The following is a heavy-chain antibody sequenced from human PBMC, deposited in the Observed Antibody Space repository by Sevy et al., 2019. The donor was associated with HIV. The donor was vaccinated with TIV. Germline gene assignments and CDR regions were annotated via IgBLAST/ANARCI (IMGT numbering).Heavy chain of an antibody. V-gene: IGHV3-49*04. CDR2: TKSKAHGGKT. Sequence: GGSLRLSCTASGFTLGDYGMSWVRQAPGKGLEWISFTKSKAHGGKTENAPSMKGRFTISSDDSKSIIYLQMNNLKVEDTAVYYCTRWSGSQSIFDYWGQGTLVTVSS. D-gene: IGHD1-26*01. CDR1: GFTLGDYG. CDR3: TRWSGSQSIFDY. J-gene: IGHJ4*02.